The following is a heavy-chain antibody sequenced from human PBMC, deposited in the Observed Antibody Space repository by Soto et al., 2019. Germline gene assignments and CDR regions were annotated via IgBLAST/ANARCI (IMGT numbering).Heavy chain of an antibody. D-gene: IGHD5-12*01. CDR3: ARGMVEMATITLAFDD. Sequence: SETLSLTCTVSGGSISSYYWSWIRQPPGKGLEWIGYIYYSGSTNYNPSLKSRVTISVDTSKNQFSLKLSSVTAADTAVYYCARGMVEMATITLAFDDWGQGTLVT. CDR1: GGSISSYY. J-gene: IGHJ4*02. CDR2: IYYSGST. V-gene: IGHV4-59*01.